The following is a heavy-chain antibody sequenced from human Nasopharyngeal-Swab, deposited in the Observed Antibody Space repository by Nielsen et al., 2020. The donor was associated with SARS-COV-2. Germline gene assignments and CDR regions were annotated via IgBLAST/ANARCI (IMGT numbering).Heavy chain of an antibody. D-gene: IGHD2-8*01. V-gene: IGHV4-59*08. CDR2: IYYSGST. Sequence: SETLSLTCTVSGGFINSYYWSWIRQPPRRGLEWIGYIYYSGSTNYNPSLKSRVTISVDTSKNQFSLKLSSVTAADTAVYYCARGVGFCTNGVCYNKDYYYYYYMDVWGKGTTVTVSS. CDR1: GGFINSYY. CDR3: ARGVGFCTNGVCYNKDYYYYYYMDV. J-gene: IGHJ6*03.